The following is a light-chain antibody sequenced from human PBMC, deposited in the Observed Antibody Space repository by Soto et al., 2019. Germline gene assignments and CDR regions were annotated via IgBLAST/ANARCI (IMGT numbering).Light chain of an antibody. CDR3: SSYAGSNNLV. J-gene: IGLJ2*01. V-gene: IGLV2-8*01. Sequence: QSALTQPPSASGSPGQSVTISCTGTSSDVGGYNYVSWYQQHPGKAPKLMIYEVSKRPSGVRDRFSGSKSGNTASLTVSGLQAEDEADYYCSSYAGSNNLVYGRGTKVTVL. CDR2: EVS. CDR1: SSDVGGYNY.